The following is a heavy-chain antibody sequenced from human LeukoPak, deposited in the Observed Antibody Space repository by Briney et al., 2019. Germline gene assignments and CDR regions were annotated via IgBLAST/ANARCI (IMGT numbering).Heavy chain of an antibody. D-gene: IGHD5-24*01. CDR1: GGSISSYY. J-gene: IGHJ6*03. CDR3: ARGTDERWLQWGNYYMDV. Sequence: PSETLSLTCTVPGGSISSYYWSWIRQPPGKGLEWIGYIYYSGSTNYNPSLKSRVTISVDTSKNQFSLKLSSVTAADTAVYYCARGTDERWLQWGNYYMDVWGKGTTVTVSS. V-gene: IGHV4-59*01. CDR2: IYYSGST.